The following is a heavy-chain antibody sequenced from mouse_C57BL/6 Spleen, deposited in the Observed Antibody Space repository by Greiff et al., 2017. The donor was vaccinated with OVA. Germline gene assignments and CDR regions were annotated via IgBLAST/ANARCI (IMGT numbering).Heavy chain of an antibody. CDR3: AREGDYDFDY. CDR2: IYPGDGDT. D-gene: IGHD2-4*01. CDR1: GYAFSSYW. Sequence: QVQLKQSGAELVKPGASVKISCKASGYAFSSYWMNWVKQRPGKGLEWIGQIYPGDGDTSYNGKFKGKATLTADKSSSTAYMQLSSLTSEDSAVYFCAREGDYDFDYWGQGTTLTVSS. J-gene: IGHJ2*01. V-gene: IGHV1-80*01.